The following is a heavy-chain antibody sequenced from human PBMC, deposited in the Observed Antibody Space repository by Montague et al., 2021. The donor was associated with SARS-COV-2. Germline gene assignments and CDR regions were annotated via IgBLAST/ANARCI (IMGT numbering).Heavy chain of an antibody. Sequence: SETLSLTCTVYGDSFSGYYYSWIRQAPGRGLEWIGEINHRGTSNYNPSLKSRVSISVDTSKNQFSLYLGSVTAADTAVYYCARGRQHFNMIVVVMTGGEYYFDYWGQGTLVTVSS. CDR1: GDSFSGYY. V-gene: IGHV4-34*01. CDR3: ARGRQHFNMIVVVMTGGEYYFDY. CDR2: INHRGTS. D-gene: IGHD3-22*01. J-gene: IGHJ4*02.